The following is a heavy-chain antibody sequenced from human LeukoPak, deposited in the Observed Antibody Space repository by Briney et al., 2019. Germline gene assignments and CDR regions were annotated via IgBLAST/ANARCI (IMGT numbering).Heavy chain of an antibody. CDR2: IRSKAYGGTT. D-gene: IGHD1-26*01. J-gene: IGHJ4*02. Sequence: GGSLRLSCTASGFTFGDYAMSWVRQAPGKGLEWVGCIRSKAYGGTTEYAASVKGRFTISRDDSKSIAYLQMNSLKTEDTAVYYCTTRASSGSPALYYFDYWGQGTLVTVSS. CDR3: TTRASSGSPALYYFDY. CDR1: GFTFGDYA. V-gene: IGHV3-49*04.